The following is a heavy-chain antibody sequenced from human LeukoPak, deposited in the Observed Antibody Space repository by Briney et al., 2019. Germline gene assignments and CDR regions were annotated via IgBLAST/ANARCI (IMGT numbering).Heavy chain of an antibody. V-gene: IGHV4-4*07. CDR2: IYSSGST. CDR1: GGSFRSYY. D-gene: IGHD4-11*01. J-gene: IGHJ5*02. CDR3: ARQGSSNSADWFDP. Sequence: SETLSLTCTVSGGSFRSYYWSWIRQPAGKGLEWIGRIYSSGSTNYNPSLKSRVTMSVDTSKNQFSLKLSSVTAADTAVYYCARQGSSNSADWFDPWGQGTLVTVSS.